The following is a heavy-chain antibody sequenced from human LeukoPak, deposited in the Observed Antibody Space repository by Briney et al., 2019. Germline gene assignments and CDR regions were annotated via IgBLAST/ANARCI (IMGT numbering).Heavy chain of an antibody. CDR3: ARDLLVVVAATRYYYYGMDV. D-gene: IGHD2-15*01. CDR1: GYTFTGYY. V-gene: IGHV1-2*02. J-gene: IGHJ6*02. Sequence: ASVKVSCKASGYTFTGYYMHWVRQAPGQGLEWMAWINPNSGGTNYAQKFQGRVTMTRDTSISTAYMELSRLRSDDTAVYYCARDLLVVVAATRYYYYGMDVWGQGTTVTVSS. CDR2: INPNSGGT.